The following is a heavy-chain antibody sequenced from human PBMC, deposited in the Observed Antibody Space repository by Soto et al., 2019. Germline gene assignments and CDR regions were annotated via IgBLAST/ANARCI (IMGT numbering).Heavy chain of an antibody. J-gene: IGHJ4*02. Sequence: GRYLGLSCAASGFTFSGYSMNWVRQAPGKGLEWVSSISSSSSYIYYADSVKGRFTISRDNAKNSLYLQMNSRRAEDTAVYYCSSDLQLVKAYCGQG. CDR2: ISSSSSYI. CDR3: SSDLQLVKAY. CDR1: GFTFSGYS. V-gene: IGHV3-21*01. D-gene: IGHD5-18*01.